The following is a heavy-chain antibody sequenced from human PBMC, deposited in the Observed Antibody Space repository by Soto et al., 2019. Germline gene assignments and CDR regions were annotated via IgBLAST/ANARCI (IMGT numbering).Heavy chain of an antibody. D-gene: IGHD1-1*01. CDR3: ARELGTDNYYYYYGMDV. Sequence: QVQLVESGGGVVQPGRSLRLSCAASGFTFSSYGMHWVRQAPGKGLEWVAVIWYDGSNKYYADSVKGRFTTSRDNSKNTLYLQMNSLRAEDTAVYYCARELGTDNYYYYYGMDVWGQGTTVTVSS. V-gene: IGHV3-33*01. J-gene: IGHJ6*02. CDR1: GFTFSSYG. CDR2: IWYDGSNK.